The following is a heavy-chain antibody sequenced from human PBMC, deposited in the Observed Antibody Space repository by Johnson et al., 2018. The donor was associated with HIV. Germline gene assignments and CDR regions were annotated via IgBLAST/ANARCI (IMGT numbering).Heavy chain of an antibody. CDR1: GFTFSSYA. CDR2: ISYDGSNK. D-gene: IGHD3-3*01. CDR3: ARAGRPYDFWSGYYSGDAFDI. J-gene: IGHJ3*02. Sequence: VQLVESGGGLVQPGGSLRLSCAASGFTFSSYAMHWVRQAPGKGLEWVAVISYDGSNKNYADSVKGRFTISSANSKNTLYLQMNSLRAEDTAVYYCARAGRPYDFWSGYYSGDAFDIWGQGTMVTVSS. V-gene: IGHV3-30*14.